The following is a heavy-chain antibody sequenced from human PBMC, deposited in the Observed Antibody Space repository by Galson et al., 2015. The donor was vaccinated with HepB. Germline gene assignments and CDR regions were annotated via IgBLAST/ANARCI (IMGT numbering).Heavy chain of an antibody. V-gene: IGHV1-69*13. CDR1: GGTFSSYA. CDR3: ARQPAPLICGGDCPPHDWYFDL. D-gene: IGHD2-21*01. J-gene: IGHJ2*01. CDR2: IIPIFGTA. Sequence: SVKVSCKASGGTFSSYAISWVRQAPGQGLEWMGGIIPIFGTANYAQKFQGRVTITADESTSTAYMELSSLRSEDTAVYYCARQPAPLICGGDCPPHDWYFDLWGRGTLVAVSS.